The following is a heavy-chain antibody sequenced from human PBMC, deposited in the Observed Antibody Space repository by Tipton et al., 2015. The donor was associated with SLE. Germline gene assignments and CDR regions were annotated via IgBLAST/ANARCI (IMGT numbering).Heavy chain of an antibody. CDR1: GFTFVDYA. V-gene: IGHV3-9*01. CDR3: ARYYYDSSGWDYYYYGMDV. CDR2: ISWNSGII. D-gene: IGHD3-22*01. J-gene: IGHJ6*02. Sequence: SLRLSCTASGFTFVDYAMHWVRQVPGKGLEWVAGISWNSGIIVYANSVKGRFTISRDNAKNSLYLQMNSLRAEDTAVYYCARYYYDSSGWDYYYYGMDVWGQWTTVTVSS.